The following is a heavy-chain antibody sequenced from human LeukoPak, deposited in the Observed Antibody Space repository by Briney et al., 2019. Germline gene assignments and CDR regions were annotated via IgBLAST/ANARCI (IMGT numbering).Heavy chain of an antibody. Sequence: PSETLSLTCTVSGASISLYYWSWIRQPAGKGLEWIGRIYTSGSTNYNPSLESRVTMSVDTSKNQFSLRLSSVTAADTAVYFCARHSGSYDSRAYFNYWGQGTLVTVSS. CDR2: IYTSGST. J-gene: IGHJ4*02. CDR3: ARHSGSYDSRAYFNY. CDR1: GASISLYY. D-gene: IGHD3-22*01. V-gene: IGHV4-4*07.